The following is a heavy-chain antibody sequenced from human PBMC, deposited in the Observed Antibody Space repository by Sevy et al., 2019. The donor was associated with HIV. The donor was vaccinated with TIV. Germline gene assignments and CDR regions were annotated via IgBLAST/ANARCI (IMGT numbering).Heavy chain of an antibody. Sequence: GGSLRLSCAVSGFTFSTYAMHWVRQAPGKGLEWVSSISSSSSYIYYADSVKGRFTISRDNAKNSLYLQMNSLRAEDTAVYYCAREYYRGSFYEGAFDYWGQGTLVTVSS. CDR1: GFTFSTYA. CDR3: AREYYRGSFYEGAFDY. J-gene: IGHJ4*02. CDR2: ISSSSSYI. D-gene: IGHD1-26*01. V-gene: IGHV3-21*01.